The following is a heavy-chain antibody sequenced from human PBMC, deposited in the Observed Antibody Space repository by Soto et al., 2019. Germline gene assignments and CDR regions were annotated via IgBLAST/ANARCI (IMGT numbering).Heavy chain of an antibody. V-gene: IGHV3-7*03. CDR3: VRELGLDY. D-gene: IGHD7-27*01. CDR1: GFTLSNYW. J-gene: IGHJ4*02. CDR2: INKDGSQK. Sequence: HPGGSLRLSCAASGFTLSNYWMTWVRQAPGKGLEWVANINKDGSQKNYVDSVKGRFTIARDNGQNSLSLQINSLRVEDTAVYYCVRELGLDYWGQGALVTVSS.